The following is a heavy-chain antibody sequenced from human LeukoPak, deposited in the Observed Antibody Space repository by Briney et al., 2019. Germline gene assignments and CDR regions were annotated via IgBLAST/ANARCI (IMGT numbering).Heavy chain of an antibody. Sequence: ASVKVSCKASGYTFTGYYMHWVRQAPGQGLEWMGWINPNSGCTNYAQKFQGRVTMTRDTSISTAYMELSRLRSEDTAVYYWASEYSSYAFDIWGQGTMVTVSS. V-gene: IGHV1-2*02. CDR1: GYTFTGYY. D-gene: IGHD6-6*01. CDR3: ASEYSSYAFDI. CDR2: INPNSGCT. J-gene: IGHJ3*02.